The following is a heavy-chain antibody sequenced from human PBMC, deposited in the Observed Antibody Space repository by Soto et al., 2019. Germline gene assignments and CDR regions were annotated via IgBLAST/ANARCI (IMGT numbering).Heavy chain of an antibody. CDR3: AKDRRDIVVVVAATVFYY. CDR1: GFTFSSYA. Sequence: TGGSLRLSCAASGFTFSSYAMSWVRQAPGKGLEWVSAISGSGGSTYYADSVKGRFTISRDNSKNTLYLQMNSLRAEDTAVYYCAKDRRDIVVVVAATVFYYWGQGTLVTVSS. J-gene: IGHJ4*02. D-gene: IGHD2-15*01. CDR2: ISGSGGST. V-gene: IGHV3-23*01.